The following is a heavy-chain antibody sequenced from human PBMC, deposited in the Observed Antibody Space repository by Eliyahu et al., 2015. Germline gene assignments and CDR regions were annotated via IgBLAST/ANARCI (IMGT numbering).Heavy chain of an antibody. J-gene: IGHJ4*02. CDR2: ISTIGGST. Sequence: EVQLVESGGGLVQPGGSLRLSCAASGFXFSSYAMSWVRQAPGKGLEGVSAISTIGGSTYYADSVKGRFTISRDNSKNTLYLQMNSLRAEDTAVYYCAKGYCSGGSCYLYFDYWGQGTLVTVSS. CDR3: AKGYCSGGSCYLYFDY. CDR1: GFXFSSYA. V-gene: IGHV3-23*04. D-gene: IGHD2-15*01.